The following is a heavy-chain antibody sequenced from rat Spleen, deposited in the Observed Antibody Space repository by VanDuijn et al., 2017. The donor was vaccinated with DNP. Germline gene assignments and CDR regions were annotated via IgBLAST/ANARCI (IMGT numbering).Heavy chain of an antibody. CDR1: GFTFNYYW. D-gene: IGHD1-12*02. J-gene: IGHJ4*01. CDR2: LTSGGST. Sequence: EVQLVESGGDLVQPGRSLKLSCVASGFTFNYYWMTWIRHVPGKGLEWVASLTSGGSTNYRDSVKGRFTISRDNAKNTLYLQMDSLRSEDSATYYCAREGDYYDGSFVDALDAWGQGTSVTVSS. CDR3: AREGDYYDGSFVDALDA. V-gene: IGHV5-31*01.